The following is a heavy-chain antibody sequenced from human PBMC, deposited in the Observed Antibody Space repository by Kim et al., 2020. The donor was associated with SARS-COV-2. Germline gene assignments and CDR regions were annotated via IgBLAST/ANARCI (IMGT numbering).Heavy chain of an antibody. J-gene: IGHJ3*02. V-gene: IGHV4-39*07. Sequence: SETLSLTCTVSGGSISSSSYYWGWIRQPPGKGLEWIGSIYYSGSTYYNPSLKSRVTISVDTSTNQFSLKLSSVTAADTAVYYCARDRRGYGGNGYDDAFDIWGQGTVVTVSS. CDR2: IYYSGST. CDR3: ARDRRGYGGNGYDDAFDI. CDR1: GGSISSSSYY. D-gene: IGHD4-17*01.